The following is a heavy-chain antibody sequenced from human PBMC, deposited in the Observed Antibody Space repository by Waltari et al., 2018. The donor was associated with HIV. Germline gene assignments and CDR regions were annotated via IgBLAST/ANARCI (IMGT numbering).Heavy chain of an antibody. CDR3: ARTFLYCSGGTCYFDY. J-gene: IGHJ4*02. Sequence: QVQLQESGPGLVKPSETLSLTCTVSGGSISSYYWSWIRQPAGKGLEWIGRIYTSGSTNYNPSLKSRVTMSVDTSKNQFSLKLSSVTAADTAVYYCARTFLYCSGGTCYFDYWGQGTLVTVSS. V-gene: IGHV4-4*07. D-gene: IGHD2-15*01. CDR2: IYTSGST. CDR1: GGSISSYY.